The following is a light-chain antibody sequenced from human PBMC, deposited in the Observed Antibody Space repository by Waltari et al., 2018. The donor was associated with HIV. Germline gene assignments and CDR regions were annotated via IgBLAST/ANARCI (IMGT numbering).Light chain of an antibody. CDR3: QHYDNWPPWT. J-gene: IGKJ1*01. CDR1: ETIHNN. V-gene: IGKV3-15*01. Sequence: EIIMTQSPLTLSVSPGDRVTLSCRASETIHNNLAWYQQKPGQAPRLRIYGASTRATGIPARFSGSGSGTDFSLTISSLQSEDFAVYYCQHYDNWPPWTFGQGTTVESK. CDR2: GAS.